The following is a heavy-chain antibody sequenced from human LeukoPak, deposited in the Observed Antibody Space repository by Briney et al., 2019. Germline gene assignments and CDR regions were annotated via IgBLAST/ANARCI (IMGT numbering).Heavy chain of an antibody. CDR3: ARVSGWYGDNWFDP. V-gene: IGHV1-3*01. Sequence: GASVKVSCKASGYTFTSYTMHWVRQAPGQRLEWMGWINAGNAKTRYSQKFQGRVTITRDTSASTAYMELSSLRSGDTAVYYCARVSGWYGDNWFDPWGQGTLVTVSS. CDR1: GYTFTSYT. CDR2: INAGNAKT. D-gene: IGHD6-19*01. J-gene: IGHJ5*02.